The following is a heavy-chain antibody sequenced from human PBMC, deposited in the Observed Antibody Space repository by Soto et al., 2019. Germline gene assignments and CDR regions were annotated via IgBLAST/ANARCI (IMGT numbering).Heavy chain of an antibody. Sequence: GGSLRLSCAASGFTFSNAWMSWVRQAPGKGLEWVGRIKSKTDGGTTDYAAPVKGRFTISRDDSKNTLYLQMNSLKTGDTAVYYCTTWVTRTRPVLRFLEWLFRRKSILNYMDVWGKGTTVTVSS. V-gene: IGHV3-15*01. J-gene: IGHJ6*03. CDR3: TTWVTRTRPVLRFLEWLFRRKSILNYMDV. CDR1: GFTFSNAW. D-gene: IGHD3-3*01. CDR2: IKSKTDGGTT.